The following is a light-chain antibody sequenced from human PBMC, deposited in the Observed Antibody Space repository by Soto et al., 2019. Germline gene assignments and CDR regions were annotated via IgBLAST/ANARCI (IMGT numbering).Light chain of an antibody. CDR1: QSVSSY. CDR2: DAS. Sequence: IVLTQSPATLSLSPGERATLSCRASQSVSSYLAWYQQKPGQAPRLLIYDASNRATGIPARFSGGGSGTDFTLTISSLEPEDFAVYYCQQRSNWPPEIITFGQGTRLEIK. CDR3: QQRSNWPPEIIT. J-gene: IGKJ5*01. V-gene: IGKV3-11*01.